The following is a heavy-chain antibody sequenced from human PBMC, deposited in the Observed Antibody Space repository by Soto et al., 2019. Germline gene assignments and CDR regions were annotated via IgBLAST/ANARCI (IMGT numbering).Heavy chain of an antibody. Sequence: QVQLMHSGAEVKKPGASVKVSCKASGDTFTDYYIHWVRQAPGQGLEWMGTVTPSGGHTTYAQHFLVRVTMTRDTSTSTLYMELTSLTSDDTAIYYCARGGHVVVVTAALDYWGQGTLVTVSS. J-gene: IGHJ4*02. CDR2: VTPSGGHT. D-gene: IGHD2-21*02. CDR1: GDTFTDYY. V-gene: IGHV1-46*01. CDR3: ARGGHVVVVTAALDY.